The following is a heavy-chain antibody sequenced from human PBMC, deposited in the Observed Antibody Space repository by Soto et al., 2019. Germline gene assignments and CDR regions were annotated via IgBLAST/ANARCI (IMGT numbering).Heavy chain of an antibody. J-gene: IGHJ4*02. CDR1: GYTFTSYG. D-gene: IGHD3-16*02. V-gene: IGHV1-18*01. CDR2: ISAYNGNT. CDR3: ARVSRDYIWGSYRYRPDY. Sequence: ASVKVSCKASGYTFTSYGISWVRQAPGQGLEWMGWISAYNGNTNYAQKLQGRVTMTTVTSTSTAYMELRSLRSDDTAVYYCARVSRDYIWGSYRYRPDYWGQGTLVTVSS.